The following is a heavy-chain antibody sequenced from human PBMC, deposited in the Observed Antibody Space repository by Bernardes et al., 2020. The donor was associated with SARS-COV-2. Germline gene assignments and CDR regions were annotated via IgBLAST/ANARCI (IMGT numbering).Heavy chain of an antibody. D-gene: IGHD3-22*01. CDR3: AKSQYYYDSSGYYLMRYGAFDI. CDR1: GFTFDDYA. J-gene: IGHJ3*02. CDR2: ISWNSGSI. V-gene: IGHV3-9*01. Sequence: GGSLRLSCAASGFTFDDYAMHWVRQAAGKGLEWVSGISWNSGSICYADSVKGRFTISRDNAKNSLYLQMNSLRAEDTALYYCAKSQYYYDSSGYYLMRYGAFDIWGQGTMVTVSS.